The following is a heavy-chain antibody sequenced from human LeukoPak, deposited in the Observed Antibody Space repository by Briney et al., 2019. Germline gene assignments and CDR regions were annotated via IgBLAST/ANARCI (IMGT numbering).Heavy chain of an antibody. J-gene: IGHJ4*02. V-gene: IGHV1-46*01. D-gene: IGHD3/OR15-3a*01. CDR3: ARDYGFWSGYYGNYDY. Sequence: GASVKVSCKASGYTFTSYYMHWVRQAPGQGLEWMGIINPSGGSTSYAQKFQGRVTMTRDTSTSTVYMELSSLRSEDTAVYYRARDYGFWSGYYGNYDYWGQGTLVTVSS. CDR1: GYTFTSYY. CDR2: INPSGGST.